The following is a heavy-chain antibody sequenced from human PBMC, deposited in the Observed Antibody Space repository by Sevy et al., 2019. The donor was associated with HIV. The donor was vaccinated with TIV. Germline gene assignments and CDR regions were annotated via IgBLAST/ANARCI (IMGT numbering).Heavy chain of an antibody. J-gene: IGHJ6*02. D-gene: IGHD3-9*01. CDR3: AKVAGYYDILTGHPLYGMDV. CDR1: GFTFSDYA. V-gene: IGHV3-30*04. CDR2: ISYDGSNK. Sequence: GGSLRLSCAASGFTFSDYAIHWVRQAPGKGLEWLAVISYDGSNKYYADSVKGRFTISRDNSKNTLYLQMNSLRAEDTAVYYCAKVAGYYDILTGHPLYGMDVWGQGTTVTVSS.